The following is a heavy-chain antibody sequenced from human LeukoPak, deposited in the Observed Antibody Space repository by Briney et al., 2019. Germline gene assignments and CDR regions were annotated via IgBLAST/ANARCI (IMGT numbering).Heavy chain of an antibody. J-gene: IGHJ5*02. Sequence: SETLSLTCTVSGGSISSYYWSWIRQPPGKGLEWIGYIYYSGSTNYNPSLKSRVTISVDTSKNQFSLKLSSVTAADTAVHYCARSSGYSNWFDPWGQGTLVTVSS. D-gene: IGHD3-22*01. CDR1: GGSISSYY. V-gene: IGHV4-59*01. CDR3: ARSSGYSNWFDP. CDR2: IYYSGST.